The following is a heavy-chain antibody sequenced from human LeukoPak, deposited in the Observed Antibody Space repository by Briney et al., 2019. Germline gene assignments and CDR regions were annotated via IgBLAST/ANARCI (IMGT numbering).Heavy chain of an antibody. CDR2: ISAYNGNT. Sequence: ASVKVSCKASGYTFTGYYMHWVRQAPGQGLEWMGWISAYNGNTNYAQKLQGRVTMTTDTSTSTAYMELRSLRSDDTAVYYCARDRASGSNYFDYWGQGTLVTVSS. CDR3: ARDRASGSNYFDY. V-gene: IGHV1-18*04. J-gene: IGHJ4*02. D-gene: IGHD1-26*01. CDR1: GYTFTGYY.